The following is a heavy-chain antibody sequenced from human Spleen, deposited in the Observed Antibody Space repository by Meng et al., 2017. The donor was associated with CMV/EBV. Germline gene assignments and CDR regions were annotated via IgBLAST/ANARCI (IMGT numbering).Heavy chain of an antibody. V-gene: IGHV3-30*02. J-gene: IGHJ6*02. Sequence: SCAASGFTFSSYGMHWVRQAPGKGLEWVAFIRYDGGKKDFAESGKGRFTISRDTSKNTLYLQMNSLRPEDTAVYYCAKGGWGYCSSSSCYPKHYGMDVWGQGTTVTVSS. CDR2: IRYDGGKK. D-gene: IGHD2-2*01. CDR1: GFTFSSYG. CDR3: AKGGWGYCSSSSCYPKHYGMDV.